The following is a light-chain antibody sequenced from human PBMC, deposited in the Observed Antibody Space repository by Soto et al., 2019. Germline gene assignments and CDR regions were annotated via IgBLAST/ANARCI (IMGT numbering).Light chain of an antibody. CDR1: QGISSY. J-gene: IGKJ5*01. CDR2: AAS. CDR3: QLLNSYPS. V-gene: IGKV1-9*01. Sequence: IQLTQSPSSLSASVGDRVTITCRASQGISSYLAWYQQKPGKAPKLLIYAASTLQSGVPSRFSGSGSGTAFTLTISSLQPEDFATYYCQLLNSYPSFGQGTRLEIK.